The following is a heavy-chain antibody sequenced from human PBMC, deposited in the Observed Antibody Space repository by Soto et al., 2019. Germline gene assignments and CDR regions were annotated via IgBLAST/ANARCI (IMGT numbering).Heavy chain of an antibody. CDR1: GASLLSSY. CDR3: AKGWDVKYFDH. CDR2: IFSSGRT. V-gene: IGHV4-4*07. D-gene: IGHD1-26*01. J-gene: IGHJ4*02. Sequence: HAQLQESGPGLVKPSETLSLSCSVSGASLLSSYWSWVRQPAGKGLEWIGHIFSSGRTSYNPSLKSRLTMSIDVSNNLFSLNLSSVTAADTAVYYCAKGWDVKYFDHWGQGTLVTVSS.